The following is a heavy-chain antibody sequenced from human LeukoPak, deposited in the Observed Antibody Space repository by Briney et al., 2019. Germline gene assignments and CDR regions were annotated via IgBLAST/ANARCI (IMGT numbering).Heavy chain of an antibody. CDR3: VTALVRGVTTIDY. Sequence: ASVKVSCKASGGTFSSYAISWVRPAPGQGLEWMGRIIPILGIANYAQTFQGRVTTTADKSTSTAYMELSSLRSEDTAVYYCVTALVRGVTTIDYWGQGTLVTVSS. J-gene: IGHJ4*02. V-gene: IGHV1-69*04. CDR1: GGTFSSYA. CDR2: IIPILGIA. D-gene: IGHD3-10*01.